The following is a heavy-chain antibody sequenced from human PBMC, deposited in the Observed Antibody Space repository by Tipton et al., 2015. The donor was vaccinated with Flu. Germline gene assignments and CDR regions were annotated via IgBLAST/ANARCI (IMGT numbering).Heavy chain of an antibody. CDR1: GYSFTPYW. CDR3: ARQEGYTSGTNGGFDP. V-gene: IGHV5-51*01. J-gene: IGHJ5*02. Sequence: VQLVQSGAEVKKPGESLKISCKGSGYSFTPYWIGWVRQVPGKGLEWMGVIYPGDSDTRYIPSFQGQVIISVDKSSNTAYLQWSSLGAWDPAMYYCARQEGYTSGTNGGFDPWGQGTLVTVSS. CDR2: IYPGDSDT. D-gene: IGHD5-18*01.